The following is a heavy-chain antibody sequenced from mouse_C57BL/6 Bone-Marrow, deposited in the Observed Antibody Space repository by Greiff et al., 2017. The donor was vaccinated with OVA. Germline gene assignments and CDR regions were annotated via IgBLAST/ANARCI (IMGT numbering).Heavy chain of an antibody. J-gene: IGHJ1*03. CDR3: ANSIYYDYDDWYFDV. D-gene: IGHD2-4*01. CDR2: IHPNSGST. CDR1: GYTFTSYW. Sequence: QVQLQQPGAELVKPGASVKLSCKASGYTFTSYWMHWVKQRPGQGLEWIGMIHPNSGSTNYNEKFKSKATLTVDKYSSTAYMQLRSLTSEDSAVYYCANSIYYDYDDWYFDVWGTGTTVTVSS. V-gene: IGHV1-64*01.